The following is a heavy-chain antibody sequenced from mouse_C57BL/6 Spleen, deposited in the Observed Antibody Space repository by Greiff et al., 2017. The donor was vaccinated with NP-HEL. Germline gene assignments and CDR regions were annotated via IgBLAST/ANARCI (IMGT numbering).Heavy chain of an antibody. J-gene: IGHJ1*03. CDR1: GYTFTSYW. CDR2: IDPSDSYT. Sequence: QVQLQQPGAELVRPGTSVKLSCKASGYTFTSYWMHWVKQRPGQGLEWIGVIDPSDSYTNYNQKFKGKATLTVDTSSSTAYMQLSSLTSEDSAVYYCARGGYGNYGWYFDVWGTGTTVTVSS. D-gene: IGHD2-1*01. V-gene: IGHV1-59*01. CDR3: ARGGYGNYGWYFDV.